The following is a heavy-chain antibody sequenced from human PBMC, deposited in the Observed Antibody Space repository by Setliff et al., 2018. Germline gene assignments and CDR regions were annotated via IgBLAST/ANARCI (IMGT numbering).Heavy chain of an antibody. CDR3: ARRPLFGVVIASVAGMEFDY. J-gene: IGHJ4*02. CDR2: IHYSGST. CDR1: DASIGGSGYY. D-gene: IGHD3-3*01. V-gene: IGHV4-39*07. Sequence: SETLSLTCTVSDASIGGSGYYWGWIRQPPGKGPEWIGNIHYSGSTHYNPSLKSRVTISVDTSKNQFSLKLTSVTAADAAVYYCARRPLFGVVIASVAGMEFDYWGQGTLVTVSS.